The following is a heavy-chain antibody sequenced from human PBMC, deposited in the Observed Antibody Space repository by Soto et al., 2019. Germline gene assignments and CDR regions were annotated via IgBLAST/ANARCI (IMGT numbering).Heavy chain of an antibody. J-gene: IGHJ5*02. CDR3: AKNQGVELVPLATVDWFDP. CDR1: GFIFENFG. D-gene: IGHD1-26*01. V-gene: IGHV3-23*01. CDR2: ISGSGFKK. Sequence: LSLSCEASGFIFENFGMSWVRQAPGKGLEWISSISGSGFKKYYADSVKGRFTISRDNSKSTVYLELNNLSAEDTAVYHCAKNQGVELVPLATVDWFDPWGQGSVVTVPQ.